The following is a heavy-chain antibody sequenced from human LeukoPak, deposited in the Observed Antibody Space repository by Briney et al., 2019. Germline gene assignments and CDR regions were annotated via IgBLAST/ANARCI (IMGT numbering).Heavy chain of an antibody. CDR1: GGYIVTSDHY. CDR2: IYYTGST. CDR3: ARERYYYGGKTWFDP. D-gene: IGHD4-23*01. J-gene: IGHJ5*02. Sequence: SETLSLTCSVSGGYIVTSDHYWGWIRQPPGKGLEWIGSIYYTGSTSTNPFFKSRVTVSVDTSKNQFSLNLTSVTAADTAVYYCARERYYYGGKTWFDPWGQGTLVTVSS. V-gene: IGHV4-39*07.